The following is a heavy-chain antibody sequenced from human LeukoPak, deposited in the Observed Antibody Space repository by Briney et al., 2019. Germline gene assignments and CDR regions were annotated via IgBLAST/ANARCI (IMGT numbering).Heavy chain of an antibody. Sequence: GGSLRLSCAASGFTFSSYSMNWVRQAPGKGLEWVSSISSSSSYIYYADSVKGRFTISRDNAKNSLYLQMNSLRAEDTAVYYCARSDLLWFGDLYYFDYWGQGTLVTVSS. D-gene: IGHD3-10*01. V-gene: IGHV3-21*01. CDR1: GFTFSSYS. CDR3: ARSDLLWFGDLYYFDY. CDR2: ISSSSSYI. J-gene: IGHJ4*02.